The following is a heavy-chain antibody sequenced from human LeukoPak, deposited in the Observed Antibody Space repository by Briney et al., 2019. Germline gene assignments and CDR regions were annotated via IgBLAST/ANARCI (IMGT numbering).Heavy chain of an antibody. CDR1: GFTFSSYS. J-gene: IGHJ3*02. CDR2: ISSSSSYI. Sequence: GGSLRLSCAASGFTFSSYSMNWVRQAPGKGLEWVSTISSSSSYIYYADSVKGRFTISRDNAKNSLYLQMNSLRAEDTAVYYCARSYDSAYFDSYAFDIWGQGTMVTVSS. CDR3: ARSYDSAYFDSYAFDI. D-gene: IGHD3-9*01. V-gene: IGHV3-21*01.